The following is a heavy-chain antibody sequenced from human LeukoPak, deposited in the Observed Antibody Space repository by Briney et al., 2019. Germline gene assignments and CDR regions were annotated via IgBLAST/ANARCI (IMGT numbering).Heavy chain of an antibody. CDR2: IHYSGKA. D-gene: IGHD3-16*01. J-gene: IGHJ6*02. CDR1: AGSISGHY. Sequence: SETLSLTCTVSAGSISGHYWTWVRQPPGEGLEWIGQIHYSGKADYNHSLRSRITISVDTSKNQMSLKVTSVTAADTDVYYCAGFGVDYDMDVWGQGTTVTVS. CDR3: AGFGVDYDMDV. V-gene: IGHV4-59*11.